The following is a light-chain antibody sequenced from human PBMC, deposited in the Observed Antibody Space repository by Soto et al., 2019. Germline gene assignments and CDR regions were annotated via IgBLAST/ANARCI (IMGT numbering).Light chain of an antibody. V-gene: IGLV2-14*01. CDR1: SSDVGAYNY. Sequence: QSALTQPASVSGSPGQSITISCTGTSSDVGAYNYVSWYLQHPGKAPKVMISDVSYRPSGVSNRFSGSKSGNTASLTISGLQAEDESDYYCSSYTTSSTYVFGTGTKVTVL. J-gene: IGLJ1*01. CDR2: DVS. CDR3: SSYTTSSTYV.